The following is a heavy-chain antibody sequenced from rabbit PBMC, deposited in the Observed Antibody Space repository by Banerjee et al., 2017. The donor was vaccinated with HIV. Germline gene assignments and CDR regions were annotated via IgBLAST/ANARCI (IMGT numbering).Heavy chain of an antibody. V-gene: IGHV1S45*01. CDR1: GFSFSSSYY. J-gene: IGHJ3*01. CDR3: ARGVYSYSYAWDL. Sequence: QEQLEESGGGLVQPEGSLTLTCTASGFSFSSSYYMCWVRQAPGKGLEWIGCIYTGSGSTYYANWAKGRFTLSKTSSTTVTLQLTSLTAADTATYFCARGVYSYSYAWDLWGQGTLVTVS. CDR2: IYTGSGST. D-gene: IGHD6-1*01.